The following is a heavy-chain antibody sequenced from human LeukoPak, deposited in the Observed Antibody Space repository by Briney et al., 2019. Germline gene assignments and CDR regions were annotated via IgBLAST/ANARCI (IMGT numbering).Heavy chain of an antibody. J-gene: IGHJ5*02. D-gene: IGHD6-19*01. CDR2: ISAYNGNT. CDR3: ARVRRYSSGWYNWFDP. CDR1: AYTFTSYG. V-gene: IGHV1-18*01. Sequence: ASVKVSCKASAYTFTSYGISWVRQAPGQGLEWMGWISAYNGNTNYAQKLQGRVTMTTDTSTSTAYMELRSLRSDDTAVYYCARVRRYSSGWYNWFDPWGEGTLVTVSS.